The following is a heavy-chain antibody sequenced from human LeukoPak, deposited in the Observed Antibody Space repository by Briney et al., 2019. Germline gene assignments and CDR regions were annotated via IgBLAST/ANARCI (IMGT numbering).Heavy chain of an antibody. Sequence: GGSLRLSCAASGFTVSSNYMSWVRQAPGKGLEWVSVIYSGGSTYYVDSVKGRFTISRDNSKNTLYLQMNSLRAEDTAVYYCARHLAVAAAFDYWGQGTLVTVSS. CDR2: IYSGGST. V-gene: IGHV3-53*01. CDR3: ARHLAVAAAFDY. D-gene: IGHD6-19*01. CDR1: GFTVSSNY. J-gene: IGHJ4*02.